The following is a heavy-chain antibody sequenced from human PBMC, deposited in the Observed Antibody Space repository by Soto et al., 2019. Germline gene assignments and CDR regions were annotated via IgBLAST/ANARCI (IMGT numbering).Heavy chain of an antibody. V-gene: IGHV4-39*01. CDR3: ARHGITMVRGVIMSTGWFDP. J-gene: IGHJ5*02. D-gene: IGHD3-10*01. CDR1: GGSISSSSYY. CDR2: IYYSGST. Sequence: QLQLQESGPGLVKPSETLSLTCTVSGGSISSSSYYWGWIRQPPGKGLEWIGSIYYSGSTYYNPSLKSRVTISVDTSKNQFSLKLSSVTAADTAVYYCARHGITMVRGVIMSTGWFDPWGQGTLVTVSS.